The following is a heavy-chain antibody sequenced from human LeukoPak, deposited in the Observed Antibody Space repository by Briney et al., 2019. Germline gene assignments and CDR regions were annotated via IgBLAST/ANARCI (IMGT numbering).Heavy chain of an antibody. CDR2: IYYSGST. D-gene: IGHD6-13*01. CDR3: ARGGSDSSSWYERDEDAFDI. J-gene: IGHJ3*02. V-gene: IGHV4-59*01. CDR1: GGSISRDY. Sequence: SETLSLTCTVSGGSISRDYWSWIRQPPGKGLEWIGYIYYSGSTNYNPSLKSRVTISVDTSKNQFSLKLSSVTAADTAVYYCARGGSDSSSWYERDEDAFDIWGQGTMVTVSS.